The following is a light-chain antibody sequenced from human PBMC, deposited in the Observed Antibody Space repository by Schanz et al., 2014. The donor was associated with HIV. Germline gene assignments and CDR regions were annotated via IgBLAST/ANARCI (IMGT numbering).Light chain of an antibody. Sequence: QSVLTQPPSVSGAPGQRVTISCTGSSSNIGAGYDVHWYQHLPGTAPKLLIYGNSHRPSGVPDRFSGSKSGTSASLAITGLQTGDEADYYCATWDTSLSGVIFGGGTKLTVL. V-gene: IGLV1-40*01. CDR2: GNS. CDR3: ATWDTSLSGVI. CDR1: SSNIGAGYD. J-gene: IGLJ2*01.